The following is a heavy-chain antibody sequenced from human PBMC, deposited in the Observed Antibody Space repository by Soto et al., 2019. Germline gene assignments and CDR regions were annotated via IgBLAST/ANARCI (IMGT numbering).Heavy chain of an antibody. CDR3: ASGHDAYKVRY. D-gene: IGHD1-1*01. Sequence: WPWIRQLPGKGLEWIGYIYYTGNTYYNPSLKSRPTISIDTSENQFSLKLTSVTAADTAVYFCASGHDAYKVRYWGQGTLVTVSS. CDR2: IYYTGNT. J-gene: IGHJ4*02. V-gene: IGHV4-31*02.